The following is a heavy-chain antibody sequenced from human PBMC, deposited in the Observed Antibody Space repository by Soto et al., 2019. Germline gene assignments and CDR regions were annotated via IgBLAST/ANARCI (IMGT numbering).Heavy chain of an antibody. J-gene: IGHJ4*02. V-gene: IGHV4-30-4*01. CDR3: ASYYYDSSGYPSDY. CDR1: GVTISSGDYY. CDR2: IYYSGST. Sequence: SETLSLTCTVSGVTISSGDYYWSWIRQPPGKGLEWIGYIYYSGSTYYNPSLKSRVTISVDTSKNQFSLKLSSVTAADTAVYYCASYYYDSSGYPSDYWGQGTLVTVSS. D-gene: IGHD3-22*01.